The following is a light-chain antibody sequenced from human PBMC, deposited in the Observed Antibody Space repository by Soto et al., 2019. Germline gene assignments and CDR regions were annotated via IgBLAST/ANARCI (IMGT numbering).Light chain of an antibody. CDR1: QSVSSSH. CDR2: GAS. CDR3: QQFST. J-gene: IGKJ5*01. V-gene: IGKV3-20*01. Sequence: EIVLTQSPGTLSFSPGARTTLFCRASQSVSSSHLVWYQQKPGQAPRLLIYGASTRATGIPDRFSGSGSGTDFTLTITSLEPEDFAVYYCQQFSTFGQGTRLEIK.